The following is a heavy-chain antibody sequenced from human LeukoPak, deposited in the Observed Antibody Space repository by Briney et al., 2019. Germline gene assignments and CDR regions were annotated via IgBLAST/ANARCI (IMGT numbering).Heavy chain of an antibody. CDR1: GFTFSSYA. CDR3: TRVLSWGAAGY. D-gene: IGHD6-13*01. CDR2: IRSQPNGGTT. Sequence: GGSLRLSCAASGFTFSSYAMSWVRQAPGKGLEWVGFIRSQPNGGTTAYAASVKGRFTISRDDSKSIAYLQMNSLKTEDTAVYFCTRVLSWGAAGYWGQGTLVTVSS. V-gene: IGHV3-49*04. J-gene: IGHJ4*02.